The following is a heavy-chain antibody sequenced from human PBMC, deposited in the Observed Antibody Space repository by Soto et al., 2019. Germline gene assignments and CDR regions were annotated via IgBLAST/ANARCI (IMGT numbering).Heavy chain of an antibody. D-gene: IGHD4-17*01. CDR1: GYTFTSYG. CDR3: AWHYGDYFGDFDY. J-gene: IGHJ4*02. V-gene: IGHV1-18*01. Sequence: ASVKVSCKASGYTFTSYGISWVRQAPGQGLEWMGWISAYNGNTNYAQKLQGRVTMTTDTSTSTACMELRSLRSDDTAVYYCAWHYGDYFGDFDYWGQGTLVTVSS. CDR2: ISAYNGNT.